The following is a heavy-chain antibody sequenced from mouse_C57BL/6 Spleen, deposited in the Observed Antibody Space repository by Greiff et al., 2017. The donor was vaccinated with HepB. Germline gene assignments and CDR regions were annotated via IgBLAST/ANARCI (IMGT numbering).Heavy chain of an antibody. CDR1: GFTFSDYY. CDR3: ARNLTGYFDY. Sequence: EVKLVESEGGLVQPGSSMKLSCTASGFTFSDYYMAWVRQVPEKGLEWVANINYDGSSTYYLDSLKSRFIISRDNAKNILYLQMSSLKSEDTATYYCARNLTGYFDYCGQGTTLTVSS. CDR2: INYDGSST. V-gene: IGHV5-16*01. D-gene: IGHD4-1*01. J-gene: IGHJ2*01.